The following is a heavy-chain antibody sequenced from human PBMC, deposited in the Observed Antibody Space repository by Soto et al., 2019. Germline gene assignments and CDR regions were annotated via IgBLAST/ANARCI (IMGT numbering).Heavy chain of an antibody. D-gene: IGHD6-19*01. CDR2: ISSSKTYI. CDR3: VRDSGWAFDI. CDR1: GVSFSSYS. Sequence: EVQLVESGGGLVQPGPSLRVSCAASGVSFSSYSMNWVRQAPGKGLEWISDISSSKTYIWYAHSVKGRFTISRDNAKNSLSLQMNSLRDADTAVYYCVRDSGWAFDIWGLGTMVTVSS. J-gene: IGHJ3*02. V-gene: IGHV3-48*02.